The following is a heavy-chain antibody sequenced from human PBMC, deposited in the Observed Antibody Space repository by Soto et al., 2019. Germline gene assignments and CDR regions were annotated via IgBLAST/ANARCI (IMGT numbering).Heavy chain of an antibody. J-gene: IGHJ5*02. CDR1: GFTFSSYG. V-gene: IGHV3-33*01. CDR3: ARDWARGVVVAATPRWFDP. CDR2: IWNDGSNK. D-gene: IGHD2-15*01. Sequence: QVQLVESGGGVVQPGRSLRLSCAASGFTFSSYGMHWVRQAPGKGLEWVAVIWNDGSNKYYADSVKGRFTISRDNSKNTLYRQMNSLRAEDTAVYYCARDWARGVVVAATPRWFDPWGQGTLVTVSS.